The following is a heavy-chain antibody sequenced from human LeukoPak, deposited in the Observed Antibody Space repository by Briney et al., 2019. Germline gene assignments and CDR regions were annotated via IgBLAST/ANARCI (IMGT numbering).Heavy chain of an antibody. CDR2: IKQDGSEK. J-gene: IGHJ4*02. CDR3: ARDWELIY. V-gene: IGHV3-7*03. CDR1: GFAFISYW. D-gene: IGHD1-26*01. Sequence: GGSLRLSCAASGFAFISYWMTWVRQAPGKGLEWVANIKQDGSEKYYVDSVKGRFTISRDNTKNSLYLQMNSLRAEDTAVYYCARDWELIYWGQGTLVTVSS.